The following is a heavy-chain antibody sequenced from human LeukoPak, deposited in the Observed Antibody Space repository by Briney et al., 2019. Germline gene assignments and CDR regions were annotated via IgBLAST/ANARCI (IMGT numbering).Heavy chain of an antibody. D-gene: IGHD4/OR15-4a*01. CDR3: ARRAGAYSHPYDY. V-gene: IGHV4-39*07. CDR1: GGSISSYY. J-gene: IGHJ4*02. CDR2: IYYSGST. Sequence: SEALSLTCTVSGGSISSYYWGWIRQPPGKGLEWIGSIYYSGSTYYNPSLKSRVTISVDTSKNQFSLKLSSVTAEDTAVYYCARRAGAYSHPYDYWGQGTLVTVSS.